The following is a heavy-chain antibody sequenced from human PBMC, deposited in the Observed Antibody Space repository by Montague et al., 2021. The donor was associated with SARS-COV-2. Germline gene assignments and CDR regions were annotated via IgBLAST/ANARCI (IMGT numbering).Heavy chain of an antibody. J-gene: IGHJ3*02. D-gene: IGHD1-26*01. Sequence: SLRLSCAASGSTFDDYGMSWVRQGPGKGLEWVSGITRNGDSTDFADSVKGRFTISRDNSKNTLYLQMNSLRAEDTAVYYCARTDGGSYFNAFDIWGQGTMVTVSS. CDR3: ARTDGGSYFNAFDI. CDR2: ITRNGDST. CDR1: GSTFDDYG. V-gene: IGHV3-20*04.